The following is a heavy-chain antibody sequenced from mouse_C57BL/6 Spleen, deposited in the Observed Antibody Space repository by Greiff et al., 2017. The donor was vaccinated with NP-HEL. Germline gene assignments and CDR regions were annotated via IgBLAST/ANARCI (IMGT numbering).Heavy chain of an antibody. D-gene: IGHD4-1*01. J-gene: IGHJ2*01. CDR3: ARPNWDVDY. V-gene: IGHV1-19*01. Sequence: VQLQQSGPVLVKPGASVKMSCKASGYTFTDYYMNWVKQSHGKSLEWIGVINPYNGGTSYNQKFKGKATLTVDKSSSTAYMELNSLTSEDSAVYYCARPNWDVDYWGQGTTRTVSS. CDR1: GYTFTDYY. CDR2: INPYNGGT.